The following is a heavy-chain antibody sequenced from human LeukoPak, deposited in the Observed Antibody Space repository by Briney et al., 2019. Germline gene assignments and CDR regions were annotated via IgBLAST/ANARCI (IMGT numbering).Heavy chain of an antibody. Sequence: GESLKISCKASGDRFTSYWVAWVRQKPGKGLEWMGIIFPGDSDTRYSPSFEGQVSISVDRSTTTAYLHWSSLKASDTAIDYCARRPFPSQNYFDPWGQGTLVTVSP. V-gene: IGHV5-51*01. CDR3: ARRPFPSQNYFDP. CDR1: GDRFTSYW. J-gene: IGHJ5*02. D-gene: IGHD1-7*01. CDR2: IFPGDSDT.